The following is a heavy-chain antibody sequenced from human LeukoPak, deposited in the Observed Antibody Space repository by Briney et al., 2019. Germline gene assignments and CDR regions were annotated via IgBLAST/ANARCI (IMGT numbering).Heavy chain of an antibody. CDR3: ARDPPSSNYYYYYYMDV. CDR1: GFTFSDYY. Sequence: GGSLRLSCAASGFTFSDYYMSWIRQAPGKGLEWVSYISSSGSTIYYADSVKGRFTISRDNAKNSLYLQMNSLRAEDTAVYYCARDPPSSNYYYYYYMDVWGKGTTVTVSS. J-gene: IGHJ6*03. CDR2: ISSSGSTI. D-gene: IGHD6-6*01. V-gene: IGHV3-11*04.